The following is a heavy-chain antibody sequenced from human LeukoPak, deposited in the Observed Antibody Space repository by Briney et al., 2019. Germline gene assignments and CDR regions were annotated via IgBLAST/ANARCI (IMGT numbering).Heavy chain of an antibody. CDR2: IYYSGST. CDR1: GGSISSSSYY. V-gene: IGHV4-39*07. J-gene: IGHJ5*02. Sequence: PSETLSLTCTVSGGSISSSSYYWGWIRQPPGKGLEWIGSIYYSGSTYYNPSLKSRVTISVDTSKNQFSLKLSSVTAADTAVYYCARNLDLERFDPWGQGTLVTVSS. D-gene: IGHD5-24*01. CDR3: ARNLDLERFDP.